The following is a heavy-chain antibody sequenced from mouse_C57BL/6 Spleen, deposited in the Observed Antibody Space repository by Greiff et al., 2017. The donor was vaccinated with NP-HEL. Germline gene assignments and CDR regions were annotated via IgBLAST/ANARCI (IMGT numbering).Heavy chain of an antibody. Sequence: QVQLQQPGAELVKPGASVKVSCKASGYTFTSYWMHWVKQRPGQGLEWIGRIHPSDSDTNYNQKFKGKATLTVNKSSSTAYMQVSSLTTEDSAVYYCARGYYYGSSYVGTWFAYWGQGTLGTVSA. D-gene: IGHD1-1*01. CDR2: IHPSDSDT. J-gene: IGHJ3*01. V-gene: IGHV1-74*01. CDR1: GYTFTSYW. CDR3: ARGYYYGSSYVGTWFAY.